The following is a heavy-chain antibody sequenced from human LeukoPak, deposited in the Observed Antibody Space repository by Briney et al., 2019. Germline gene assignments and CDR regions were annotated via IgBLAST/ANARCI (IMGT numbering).Heavy chain of an antibody. Sequence: ASVKVSCKASGYTFTSYDINWVRQATGHGLEGMGWMNPNSGNTGHAQKLQGRVTMTRNTSISTDYMELSSLRSEDTAVYYCARGLYYDFWSGYSPRYYYYYMDVWGKGATVTVSS. J-gene: IGHJ6*03. D-gene: IGHD3-3*01. V-gene: IGHV1-8*01. CDR1: GYTFTSYD. CDR2: MNPNSGNT. CDR3: ARGLYYDFWSGYSPRYYYYYMDV.